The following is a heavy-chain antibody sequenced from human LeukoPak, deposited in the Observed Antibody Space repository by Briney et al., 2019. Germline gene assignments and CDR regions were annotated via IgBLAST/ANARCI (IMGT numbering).Heavy chain of an antibody. V-gene: IGHV3-21*01. CDR3: ARDALGYCSGGSCYSPTYYYMDV. CDR1: GFTFSSYS. CDR2: ISSSSSYI. J-gene: IGHJ6*03. D-gene: IGHD2-15*01. Sequence: GGSLRLSCAASGFTFSSYSMNWVRQAPGKGLEWVSSISSSSSYIYYADSVKGRFTISRDNAKNSLYLQMNSLRAEDTAVYYCARDALGYCSGGSCYSPTYYYMDVWGNGTTVTVSS.